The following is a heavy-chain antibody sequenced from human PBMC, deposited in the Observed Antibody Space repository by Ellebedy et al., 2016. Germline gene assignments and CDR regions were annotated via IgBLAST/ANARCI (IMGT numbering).Heavy chain of an antibody. CDR2: ISYDGSNK. CDR1: GFTFSSYA. V-gene: IGHV3-30-3*01. D-gene: IGHD5-12*01. CDR3: ARDLEYSGYDG. J-gene: IGHJ4*02. Sequence: GGSLRLXXAASGFTFSSYAMHWVRQAPGKGLEWVAVISYDGSNKYYADSVKGRFTISRDNSKNTLYLQMNSLRAEDTAVYYCARDLEYSGYDGWGQGTLVTVSS.